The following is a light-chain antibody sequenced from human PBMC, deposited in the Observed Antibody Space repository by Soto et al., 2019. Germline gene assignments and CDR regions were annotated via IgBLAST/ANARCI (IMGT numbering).Light chain of an antibody. Sequence: EIVLTQSPGTLSLSPGDGATVSCRASQSVSSGYLAWYQQKPGQAPRLRIYGASRRAGGIQDRFSGSGSATDFTLSISRLEPADFPMYWCQHYGNSPTFGQGARVQGK. CDR3: QHYGNSPT. J-gene: IGKJ1*01. CDR1: QSVSSGY. V-gene: IGKV3-20*01. CDR2: GAS.